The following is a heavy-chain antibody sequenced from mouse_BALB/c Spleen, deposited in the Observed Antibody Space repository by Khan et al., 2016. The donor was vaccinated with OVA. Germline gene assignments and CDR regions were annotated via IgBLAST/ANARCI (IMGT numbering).Heavy chain of an antibody. V-gene: IGHV5-17*02. Sequence: EVELVESGGGLVQPGGSRKLSCAASGFTFSSFGMHWVRQAPEKGLEWVAYISSGSRTIFYADTVKGRFTVSRDNPKNTLFLQMTSLRSEDMAMYYCARSTSVVARALDYWGQGTSVTVSS. J-gene: IGHJ4*01. CDR2: ISSGSRTI. CDR3: ARSTSVVARALDY. CDR1: GFTFSSFG. D-gene: IGHD1-1*01.